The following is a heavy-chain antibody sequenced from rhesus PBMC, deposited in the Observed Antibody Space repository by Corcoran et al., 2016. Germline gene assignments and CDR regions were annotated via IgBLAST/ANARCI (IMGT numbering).Heavy chain of an antibody. V-gene: IGHV4-173*01. CDR3: AKSPEFTFPGY. CDR2: ISGSGGTT. CDR1: GASLRRNS. D-gene: IGHD2-27*01. Sequence: QPQLQESGPGLVKPSETLSLTCAVPGASLRRNSWSRIPQTPGKEREGIGRISGSGGTTDSNPSLTSRVNISKDTSKNQYSLKLSSVTAADTAVYYCAKSPEFTFPGYWGQGVLVTVSS. J-gene: IGHJ4*01.